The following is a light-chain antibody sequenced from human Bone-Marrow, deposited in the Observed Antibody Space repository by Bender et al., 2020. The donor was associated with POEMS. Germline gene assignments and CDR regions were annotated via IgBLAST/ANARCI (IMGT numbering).Light chain of an antibody. CDR1: TRHIADYNL. CDR3: SSYTDSSTGV. CDR2: EVT. J-gene: IGLJ1*01. V-gene: IGLV2-14*02. Sequence: QSALTQPASVSGSPGQSITISCAAATRHIADYNLVSWYQQHPGKAPKLMIYEVTKRPSGVSSRFSGSKSGNTASLTISGLQAEDEADYYCSSYTDSSTGVFGTGTKVTVL.